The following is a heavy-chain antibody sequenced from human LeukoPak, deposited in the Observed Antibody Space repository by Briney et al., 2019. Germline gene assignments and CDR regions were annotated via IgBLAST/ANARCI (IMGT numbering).Heavy chain of an antibody. CDR3: ASYCSSTSCHDY. J-gene: IGHJ4*02. D-gene: IGHD2-2*01. CDR2: ISSSSSYI. CDR1: GFTFSSYS. Sequence: PGGSLRLSCAASGFTFSSYSMNWVRQAPGKGLEWVSSISSSSSYIYYADSVKGRFTISRDNAKNSLYLQMNSLRAEDTAVYYCASYCSSTSCHDYWGQGTLVTVSS. V-gene: IGHV3-21*01.